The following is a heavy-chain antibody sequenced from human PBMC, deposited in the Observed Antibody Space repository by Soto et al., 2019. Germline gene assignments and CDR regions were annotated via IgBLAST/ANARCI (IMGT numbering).Heavy chain of an antibody. CDR1: GYTFTNYA. J-gene: IGHJ5*02. CDR3: AILRYFWEGMGFGP. CDR2: INAGNGNA. V-gene: IGHV1-3*01. Sequence: ASVKVSCKASGYTFTNYAMHWVRQAPGQRLEWMGWINAGNGNAKYSQKFQGRVTITRDTSASTDYMELSSLRPEDTAVYSCAILRYFWEGMGFGPWGQGTLVTVSS. D-gene: IGHD3-9*01.